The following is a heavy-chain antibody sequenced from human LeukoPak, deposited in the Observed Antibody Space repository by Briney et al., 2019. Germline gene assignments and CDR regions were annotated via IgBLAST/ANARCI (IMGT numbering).Heavy chain of an antibody. J-gene: IGHJ4*02. Sequence: PGGSLRLSCAASGFTFSSYAVHWVRQAPGKGLEWVAVISYDGNNKYSADSVKGRFTISRDNSKNTLYLQMRSLRVEDTAIYYCARDRGRWTYFDYWGQGTLVTVSS. CDR3: ARDRGRWTYFDY. D-gene: IGHD3-10*01. V-gene: IGHV3-30*04. CDR2: ISYDGNNK. CDR1: GFTFSSYA.